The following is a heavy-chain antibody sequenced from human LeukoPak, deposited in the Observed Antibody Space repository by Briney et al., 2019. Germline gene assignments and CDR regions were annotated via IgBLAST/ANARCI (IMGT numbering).Heavy chain of an antibody. J-gene: IGHJ3*02. D-gene: IGHD6-19*01. CDR3: ARDGGEQWLARVGAFDI. CDR1: GYTFTSYG. CDR2: IIPIFGTA. Sequence: ASVKVSCKASGYTFTSYGISWVRQAPGQGLEWMGGIIPIFGTANYAQKFQGRVTITADESTSTAYMELSSLRSEDAAVYYCARDGGEQWLARVGAFDIWGQGTMVTVSS. V-gene: IGHV1-69*13.